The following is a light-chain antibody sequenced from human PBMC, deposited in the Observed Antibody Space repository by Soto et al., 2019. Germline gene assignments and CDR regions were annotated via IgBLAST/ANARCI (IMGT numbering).Light chain of an antibody. J-gene: IGLJ1*01. CDR2: EVN. CDR3: LSFTTTSTHV. Sequence: QCSLTLPASLSGSPGQSINIPCTGTISDIGAYDYVSWFQQHPGKAPKLMISEVNNRPSGVSNRFSGSKSGNTAYLTISGLQVEDEAEYFCLSFTTTSTHVFGTGTKVTVL. CDR1: ISDIGAYDY. V-gene: IGLV2-14*01.